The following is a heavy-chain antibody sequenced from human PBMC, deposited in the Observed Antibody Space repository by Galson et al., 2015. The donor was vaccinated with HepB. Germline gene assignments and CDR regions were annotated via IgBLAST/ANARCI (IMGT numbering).Heavy chain of an antibody. CDR2: IDSSNSYI. CDR3: ARDERLVLDN. Sequence: SLRLSCAASGFTFSSYTMKWVRQAPGKGLEWISSIDSSNSYIYYADSVKGRFTISRDNAKNSLYLQMNSLRAEDTAIYYCARDERLVLDNWGQGTTVTVSS. J-gene: IGHJ6*02. CDR1: GFTFSSYT. V-gene: IGHV3-21*01. D-gene: IGHD6-6*01.